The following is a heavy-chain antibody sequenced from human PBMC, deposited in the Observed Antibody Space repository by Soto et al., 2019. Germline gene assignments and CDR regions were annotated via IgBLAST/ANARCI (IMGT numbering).Heavy chain of an antibody. D-gene: IGHD1-26*01. CDR3: ARVSWELLIGLDY. V-gene: IGHV3-66*01. CDR2: IYSGGST. CDR1: GFTVSSNY. J-gene: IGHJ4*02. Sequence: GGSLRLSCAASGFTVSSNYMSWVRQAPGKGLEWVSVIYSGGSTYYADSVKGRFTISRDNSKNTLYLQMNSLRAEDTAVYYCARVSWELLIGLDYWGQGTLVTVSS.